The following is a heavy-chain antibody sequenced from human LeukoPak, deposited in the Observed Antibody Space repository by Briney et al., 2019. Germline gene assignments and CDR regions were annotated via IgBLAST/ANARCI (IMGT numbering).Heavy chain of an antibody. D-gene: IGHD7-27*01. CDR2: ISSSDNTI. J-gene: IGHJ4*02. CDR1: GFTFSSYE. V-gene: IGHV3-48*03. CDR3: ARDINWVGGY. Sequence: GGSLRLSCAASGFTFSSYEMNWVRQAPGKGLEWVSYISSSDNTIYYADSVKGRFTISRDNAKNSLYLQMNSLRAADTAVYYCARDINWVGGYWGQGALVTVSS.